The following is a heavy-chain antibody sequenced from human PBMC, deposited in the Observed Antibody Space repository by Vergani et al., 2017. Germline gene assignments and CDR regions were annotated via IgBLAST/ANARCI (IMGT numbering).Heavy chain of an antibody. D-gene: IGHD2-15*01. CDR2: IIPIFGTA. Sequence: QVQLVQSGAEVKKPGSSVKVSCKASGGTFSSYAISWVRQAPGQGLEWMGGIIPIFGTANYAQKCQGRVTITADESTSTAYMELSSLRSEATAVYYCAGQGPDIVVVVASSSYYYGMDVWGQGTTVTVSS. CDR1: GGTFSSYA. V-gene: IGHV1-69*01. J-gene: IGHJ6*02. CDR3: AGQGPDIVVVVASSSYYYGMDV.